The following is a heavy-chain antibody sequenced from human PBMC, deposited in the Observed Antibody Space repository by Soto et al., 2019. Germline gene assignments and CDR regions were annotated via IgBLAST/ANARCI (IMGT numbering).Heavy chain of an antibody. CDR1: GDSISSYY. Sequence: PSETLSLTCTVSGDSISSYYWTWIRQRPGKGLEYIGYIYYSGRTYYNPSLKSRVTISVDTSKNQFSLKLSSVTAADTAVYYCARGHLGITTTGTWYDFDYWGQGTMVTVSS. CDR2: IYYSGRT. CDR3: ARGHLGITTTGTWYDFDY. V-gene: IGHV4-59*01. J-gene: IGHJ4*02. D-gene: IGHD2-15*01.